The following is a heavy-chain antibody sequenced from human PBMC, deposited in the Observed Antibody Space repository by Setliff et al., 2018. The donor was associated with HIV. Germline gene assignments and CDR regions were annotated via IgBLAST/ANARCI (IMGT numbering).Heavy chain of an antibody. CDR1: GFTFSNYA. CDR3: AKSRITSQYDALDI. CDR2: ITSSGDNT. J-gene: IGHJ3*02. V-gene: IGHV3-23*01. Sequence: GGSLRLSCAASGFTFSNYAMTWVRQAPGKGLEWVSVITSSGDNTYYADFVKGRFSISRDNSKNTIYLQMNSLRVDDTAVYYCAKSRITSQYDALDIWGQGTMVTVSS. D-gene: IGHD2-2*01.